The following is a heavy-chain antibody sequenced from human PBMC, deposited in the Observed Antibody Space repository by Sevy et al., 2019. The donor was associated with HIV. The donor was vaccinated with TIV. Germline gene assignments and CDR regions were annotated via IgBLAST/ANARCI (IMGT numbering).Heavy chain of an antibody. Sequence: GGSLRLSCAASGFTFRRNDMHWVRQAPGRGLEWVAVVASHGNYKSFADFVRGRFTISRDNARNSLDLQMTSLRTGDTAVYYCARLQSCGGDCYYFDSWGQGALVTVSS. J-gene: IGHJ4*02. V-gene: IGHV3-30-3*01. CDR3: ARLQSCGGDCYYFDS. CDR2: VASHGNYK. CDR1: GFTFRRND. D-gene: IGHD2-21*02.